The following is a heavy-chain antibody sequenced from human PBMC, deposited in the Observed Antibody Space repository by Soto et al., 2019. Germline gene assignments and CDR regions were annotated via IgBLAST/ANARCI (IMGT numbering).Heavy chain of an antibody. D-gene: IGHD1-26*01. V-gene: IGHV3-73*01. CDR3: ARDYTGSYF. CDR1: GFTFSGST. J-gene: IGHJ4*02. Sequence: GGSLRLSCATSGFTFSGSTIHWVRQASGKGLEWVGRTRSKTYSYATAYAASVKGRFTISRDDSQSTAYLQMNSLKTEDTAVYYCARDYTGSYFWGQGTLVTVSS. CDR2: TRSKTYSYAT.